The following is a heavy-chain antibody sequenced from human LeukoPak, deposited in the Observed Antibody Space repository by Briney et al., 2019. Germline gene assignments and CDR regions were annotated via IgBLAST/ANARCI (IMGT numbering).Heavy chain of an antibody. V-gene: IGHV3-30*04. Sequence: PGGSLRLSCAASGFTFSSYAMHWVRQAPGKGLEWVAVISYDGSNKYYADSVKGRFTISRDNSKSTLYLQMSSLRPEDSAVYYCARGWNYFDYWGQGTLVTVSS. J-gene: IGHJ4*02. CDR3: ARGWNYFDY. CDR1: GFTFSSYA. D-gene: IGHD1-1*01. CDR2: ISYDGSNK.